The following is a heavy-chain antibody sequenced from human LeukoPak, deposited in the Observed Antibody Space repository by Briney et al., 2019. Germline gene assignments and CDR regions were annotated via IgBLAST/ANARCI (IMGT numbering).Heavy chain of an antibody. V-gene: IGHV3-11*04. CDR1: GFTFSDYY. CDR3: ARDRFLEWLFYDY. D-gene: IGHD3-3*01. J-gene: IGHJ4*02. Sequence: GGSLRLSCAASGFTFSDYYMSWIRQAPGKGLEWVSYISSSGSTIYYADSVKGRFTISRDNAKNSLYLQMNSLRAEDTAVYYCARDRFLEWLFYDYWGQGTLVTVSS. CDR2: ISSSGSTI.